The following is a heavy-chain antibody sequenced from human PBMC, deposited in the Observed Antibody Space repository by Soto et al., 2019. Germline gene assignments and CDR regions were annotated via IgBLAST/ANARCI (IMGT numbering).Heavy chain of an antibody. CDR3: ARDPECKIINCYGTYFDY. V-gene: IGHV3-30-3*01. D-gene: IGHD2-2*01. CDR1: GFTFSSYA. CDR2: ISYNGGNK. J-gene: IGHJ4*02. Sequence: GSLRLSCAASGFTFSSYAMHWVRQAPGKGLEWVAVISYNGGNKYYADSVKGRFTIARDNSKNTLYLQMNSLRVEDTAVYYCARDPECKIINCYGTYFDYWGQGP.